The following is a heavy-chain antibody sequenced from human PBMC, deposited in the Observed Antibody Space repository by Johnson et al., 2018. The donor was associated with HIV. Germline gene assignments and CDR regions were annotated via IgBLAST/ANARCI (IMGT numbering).Heavy chain of an antibody. Sequence: VQLVESGGGVVQPGRSLRLSCAASGFIFSSYAMHWVRQAPGKGLEWVAVILYDGNNKYYADSVKGRFTISRDNSKNTLYLQMNSLRADDTAVYYCARDRAPVYSSSSSPFDAFDIWGQGTMVTVSS. CDR3: ARDRAPVYSSSSSPFDAFDI. CDR2: ILYDGNNK. J-gene: IGHJ3*02. D-gene: IGHD6-6*01. V-gene: IGHV3-30-3*01. CDR1: GFIFSSYA.